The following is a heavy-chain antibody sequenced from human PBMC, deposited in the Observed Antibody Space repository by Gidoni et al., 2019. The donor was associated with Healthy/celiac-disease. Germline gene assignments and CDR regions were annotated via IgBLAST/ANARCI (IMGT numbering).Heavy chain of an antibody. Sequence: QVQLQQWGAGLLKPSETLSLTCAVYGGSFSGYYWSWIRQPPGKGLEWIGEINHSGSTNYNPSLKSRVTISVDTSKNQFSLKLSSVTAADTAVYYCARDRHQYYYDSSGYPKFGWAFDIWGQGTMVTVSS. CDR3: ARDRHQYYYDSSGYPKFGWAFDI. J-gene: IGHJ3*02. CDR2: INHSGST. CDR1: GGSFSGYY. V-gene: IGHV4-34*01. D-gene: IGHD3-22*01.